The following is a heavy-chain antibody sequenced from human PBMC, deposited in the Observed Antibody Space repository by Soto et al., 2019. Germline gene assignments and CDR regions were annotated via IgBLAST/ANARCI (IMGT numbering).Heavy chain of an antibody. CDR2: ISGSGGST. CDR3: AKDPSGFSEWLQSDHYGMDV. V-gene: IGHV3-23*01. D-gene: IGHD3-3*01. J-gene: IGHJ6*02. Sequence: VGSLRLSCAASGFTFSSYAMSWVRQAPGKGLEWVSAISGSGGSTYYADSVKGRFTISRDNSKNTLYLQMNSLRAEDTAVYYCAKDPSGFSEWLQSDHYGMDVWGQGTTVTVSS. CDR1: GFTFSSYA.